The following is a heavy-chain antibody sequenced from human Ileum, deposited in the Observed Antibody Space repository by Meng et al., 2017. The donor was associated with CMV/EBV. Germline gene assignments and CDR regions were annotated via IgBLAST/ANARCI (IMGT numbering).Heavy chain of an antibody. CDR1: GFTFSTSG. J-gene: IGHJ4*02. V-gene: IGHV3-30*02. CDR2: IRSVGSTE. Sequence: LSCVASGFTFSTSGMHWVRQSPGKGLEWVAFIRSVGSTEYNANSVKGRFTISRDTSKNTLYLQMNTLRPEDTAVYYCVKDRPVFQYWGQGTLVTVSS. CDR3: VKDRPVFQY. D-gene: IGHD2-2*01.